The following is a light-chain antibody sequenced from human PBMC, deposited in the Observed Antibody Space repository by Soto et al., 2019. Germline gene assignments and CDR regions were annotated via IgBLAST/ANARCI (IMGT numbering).Light chain of an antibody. V-gene: IGKV3-20*01. J-gene: IGKJ5*01. CDR2: GAS. CDR3: QQYGSSQIT. Sequence: EIVLTQSPGTLSLSPGERATISCRASQSVSSTYLAWYQQKPGQAPRLLIYGASSRASGIPDRFSGSGSGTDLTLSISRLEPEDFAVYYCQQYGSSQITFGQGTRLEIK. CDR1: QSVSSTY.